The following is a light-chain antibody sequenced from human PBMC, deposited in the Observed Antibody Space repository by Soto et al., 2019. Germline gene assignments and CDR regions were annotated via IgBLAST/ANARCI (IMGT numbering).Light chain of an antibody. J-gene: IGKJ4*01. CDR3: QQRSIWPLT. V-gene: IGKV3-11*01. Sequence: EVLLTQSPATLSVSPGESVTLSCRASQSINTFLAWYQQKPGQAPRLLIYDASYRAAGIPARFSGRGSGTDFTLTINSLGPEDFAVYHCQQRSIWPLTFGGGTRVE. CDR1: QSINTF. CDR2: DAS.